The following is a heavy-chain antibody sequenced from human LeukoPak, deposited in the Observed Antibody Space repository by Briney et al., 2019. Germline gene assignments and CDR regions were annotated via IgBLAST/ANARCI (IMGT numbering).Heavy chain of an antibody. D-gene: IGHD5-18*01. Sequence: SETLSLTCAVYGGSFSGYYWSWIRQPPGKGLEWIGKINHSGSTSYNPSLKSRVTISVDTSKNQFSLKMSSVTAADTAVYYCARGLSGYRYSWAIPYNWFDPWGQGTLVTVSS. CDR1: GGSFSGYY. V-gene: IGHV4-34*01. CDR3: ARGLSGYRYSWAIPYNWFDP. J-gene: IGHJ5*02. CDR2: INHSGST.